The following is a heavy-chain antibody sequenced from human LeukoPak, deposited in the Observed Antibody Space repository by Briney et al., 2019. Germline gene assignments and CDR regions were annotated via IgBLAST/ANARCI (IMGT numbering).Heavy chain of an antibody. D-gene: IGHD3-10*01. V-gene: IGHV3-23*01. Sequence: GGSLRLSCAASGFTFSSYGMSWVRQAPGKGLEWVSAISGSGGSTYYADSVKGRFTISRDNSKNTLYLQMNSLRAEDTAVYYCARALWFGETFPAYWGQGTLVTVSS. CDR1: GFTFSSYG. J-gene: IGHJ4*02. CDR2: ISGSGGST. CDR3: ARALWFGETFPAY.